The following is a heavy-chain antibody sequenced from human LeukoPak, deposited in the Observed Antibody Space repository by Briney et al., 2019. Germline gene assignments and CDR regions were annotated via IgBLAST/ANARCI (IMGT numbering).Heavy chain of an antibody. V-gene: IGHV3-33*08. CDR1: GLTYSSYN. Sequence: GGSLRLSCAASGLTYSSYNMNWVGQAPGKGLERVAVIWYDGSNKYYADSVKGRFTISRDNSKNTLYLQMNSLRAEDTAVYYCARCMATIGPIDYWGQVTLVTVSS. J-gene: IGHJ4*02. CDR2: IWYDGSNK. D-gene: IGHD5-24*01. CDR3: ARCMATIGPIDY.